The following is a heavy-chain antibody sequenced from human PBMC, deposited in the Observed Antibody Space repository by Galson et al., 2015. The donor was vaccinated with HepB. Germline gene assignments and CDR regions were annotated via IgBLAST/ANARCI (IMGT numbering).Heavy chain of an antibody. CDR2: ISYDGSNK. CDR1: GFTFSSYA. Sequence: SLRLSCAASGFTFSSYAMHWVRQAPGKGLEWVAVISYDGSNKYYADSVKGRFTISRDNSKNTLYLQMNSLRAEDTAVYYCARGDYGDYWGQGTLVTVSS. J-gene: IGHJ4*02. CDR3: ARGDYGDY. V-gene: IGHV3-30*04.